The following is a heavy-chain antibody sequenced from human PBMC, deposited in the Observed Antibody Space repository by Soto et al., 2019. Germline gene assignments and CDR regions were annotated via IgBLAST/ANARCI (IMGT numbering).Heavy chain of an antibody. CDR2: VNPYGGGA. Sequence: ASVKVSCKASGYTFTNFYIHWVRQAPGQGLEWMGLVNPYGGGAAYAPKFQDRVNLTFDTSTSTVYMELSSLTSGDTAVYYCARVASTGGALDTWGNGEVVTVS. D-gene: IGHD2-15*01. CDR1: GYTFTNFY. J-gene: IGHJ3*02. V-gene: IGHV1-46*01. CDR3: ARVASTGGALDT.